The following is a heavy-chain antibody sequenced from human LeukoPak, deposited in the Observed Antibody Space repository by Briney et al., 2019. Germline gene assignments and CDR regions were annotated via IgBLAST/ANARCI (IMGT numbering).Heavy chain of an antibody. V-gene: IGHV3-30*18. J-gene: IGHJ4*02. CDR3: AKAYYYDNSGFPQNYFDY. D-gene: IGHD3-22*01. CDR2: ISYDGKVK. CDR1: GFAFSTYG. Sequence: GGSLRLSCAASGFAFSTYGMQWVRQAPGKGLEWVAVISYDGKVKHYTDSVKGRFTISRDNSRNTLYLQMNSLGTEDTALYYCAKAYYYDNSGFPQNYFDYWGQGTLVTVSS.